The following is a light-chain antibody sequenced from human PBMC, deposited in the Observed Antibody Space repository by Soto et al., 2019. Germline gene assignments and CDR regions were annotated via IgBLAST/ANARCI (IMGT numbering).Light chain of an antibody. Sequence: DIQMTQSPSSLSASVGDRVTITCRASQSISSYLNWYQQKPGKAPKLLIYAASSLQSGVPSRFNGSGSGTDLTLTISSLQPEDFATYYCQQSYSTPYTFGQGTKLEIK. V-gene: IGKV1-39*01. CDR1: QSISSY. CDR3: QQSYSTPYT. CDR2: AAS. J-gene: IGKJ2*01.